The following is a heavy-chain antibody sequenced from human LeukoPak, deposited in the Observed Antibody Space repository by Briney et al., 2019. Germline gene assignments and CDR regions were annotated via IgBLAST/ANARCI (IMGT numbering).Heavy chain of an antibody. J-gene: IGHJ5*02. CDR1: GYTFTSYG. D-gene: IGHD1-26*01. CDR3: ARDHVSGSYFGNNWFDP. V-gene: IGHV1-18*01. CDR2: ISAYNGNT. Sequence: ASVKVSCKASGYTFTSYGISWVRQAPGQELEWMGRISAYNGNTNYAQKLQGRVTMTTDTSTSTAYMELRSLRSDDTAVYYCARDHVSGSYFGNNWFDPWGQGTLVTVSS.